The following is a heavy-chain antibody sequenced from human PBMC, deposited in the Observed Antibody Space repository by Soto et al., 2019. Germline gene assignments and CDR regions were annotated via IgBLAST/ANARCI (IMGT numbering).Heavy chain of an antibody. J-gene: IGHJ4*02. CDR3: ARGGVGYYYDRGADY. V-gene: IGHV3-7*04. Sequence: GGSLRLSCAASGFTFSTYWLSWVRQAPGKGLDWVANIKQDGSEKYYVDSVKGRFTISRDNAKNSLYLQMNSLRAEDTAVYYCARGGVGYYYDRGADYSGQGTLVTVSS. CDR1: GFTFSTYW. CDR2: IKQDGSEK. D-gene: IGHD3-22*01.